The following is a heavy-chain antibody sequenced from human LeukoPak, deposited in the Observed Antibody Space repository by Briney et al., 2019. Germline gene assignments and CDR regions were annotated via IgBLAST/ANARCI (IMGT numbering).Heavy chain of an antibody. V-gene: IGHV4-39*01. CDR2: IYYSGST. J-gene: IGHJ4*02. Sequence: SETLSLTCTVSGGSISGSSYYWGWIRQPPGKGLEWIGSIYYSGSTYYIPSLKSRVTISVDTSKNQFSLKLNSVTATDTAVYYCARGHDSSGYYSIPFDYWGQGTLVTVSS. D-gene: IGHD3-22*01. CDR1: GGSISGSSYY. CDR3: ARGHDSSGYYSIPFDY.